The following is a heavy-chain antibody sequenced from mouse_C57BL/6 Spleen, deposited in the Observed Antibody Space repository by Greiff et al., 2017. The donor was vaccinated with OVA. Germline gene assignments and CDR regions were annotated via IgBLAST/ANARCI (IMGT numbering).Heavy chain of an antibody. J-gene: IGHJ3*01. D-gene: IGHD3-2*02. CDR2: IFPGSGST. CDR3: ASYDSSGYAY. CDR1: GYTFTDYY. V-gene: IGHV1-75*01. Sequence: QVQLKESGPELVKPGASVKISCKASGYTFTDYYINWVKQRPGQGLEWIGWIFPGSGSTYYNEKFKGKATLTVDTSSSTAYMLLSSLTSEDSAVYFCASYDSSGYAYWGQGTLVTVSA.